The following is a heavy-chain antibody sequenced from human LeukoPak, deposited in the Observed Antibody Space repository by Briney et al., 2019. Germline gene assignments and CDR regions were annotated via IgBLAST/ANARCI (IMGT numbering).Heavy chain of an antibody. CDR1: GYTFIAYF. CDR2: ISPNSGAT. CDR3: ARAYYYDSSAYRFDD. V-gene: IGHV1-2*06. D-gene: IGHD3-22*01. J-gene: IGHJ4*02. Sequence: ASVKVSCKASGYTFIAYFMHWVRQAPGQGLEWMGRISPNSGATNSAQKFQGRVTLTRDTSITTAYMELSGLQSDDTAVYYCARAYYYDSSAYRFDDWGQGTLVTVSS.